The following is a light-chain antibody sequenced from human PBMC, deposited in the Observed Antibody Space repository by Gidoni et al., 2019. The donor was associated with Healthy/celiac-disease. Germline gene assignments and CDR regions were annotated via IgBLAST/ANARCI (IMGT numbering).Light chain of an antibody. V-gene: IGKV1-9*01. Sequence: DLHLTQSPSFLSASVGDRVTITCRASQGISSYLAWYQQKPGKAPKLLIYAASTLQSGVPSRFSGSGYGTEFTLTISSLQPEDFETYYCQQLNSYPLTFGGGTKVEIK. CDR3: QQLNSYPLT. CDR1: QGISSY. CDR2: AAS. J-gene: IGKJ4*01.